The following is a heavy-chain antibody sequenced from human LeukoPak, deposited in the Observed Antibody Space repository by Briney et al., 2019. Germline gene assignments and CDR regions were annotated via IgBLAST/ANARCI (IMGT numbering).Heavy chain of an antibody. Sequence: SETLSLTCTVSGGSISSGGYYWSWIRQHPGKGLEWIGYIYYSGSTYYNPSLKSRVTISVDTCKNQFSLKLSSVTAADTAVYYGARGPWYYFDYWGQGTLVTVSS. J-gene: IGHJ4*02. CDR3: ARGPWYYFDY. CDR2: IYYSGST. V-gene: IGHV4-31*03. CDR1: GGSISSGGYY.